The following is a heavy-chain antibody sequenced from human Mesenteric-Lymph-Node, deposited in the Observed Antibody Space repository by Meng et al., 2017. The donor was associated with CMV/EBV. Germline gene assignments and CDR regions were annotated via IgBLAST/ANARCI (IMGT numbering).Heavy chain of an antibody. CDR3: AAGGGGDDCYGLCAMDV. V-gene: IGHV1-58*01. CDR2: IVVGSGRT. CDR1: GVIFNRST. Sequence: SVQVSCKASGVIFNRSTVQWVRQARGQSLEWIGWIVVGSGRTHFAQRLHERVAITRDMTTRTVYMSLSGLRSEDTAVYYCAAGGGGDDCYGLCAMDVWGQGTTVTVSS. D-gene: IGHD2-21*02. J-gene: IGHJ6*02.